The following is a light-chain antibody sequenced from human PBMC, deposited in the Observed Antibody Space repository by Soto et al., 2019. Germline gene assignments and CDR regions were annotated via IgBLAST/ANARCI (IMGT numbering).Light chain of an antibody. CDR1: QSVSSSY. J-gene: IGKJ1*01. CDR3: QQYGRSPST. CDR2: GAS. V-gene: IGKV3-20*01. Sequence: EIVLTQSPGTLSLSPGERATLSCRASQSVSSSYLAWYQQKPGQGPRLLIYGASSRATGMPDRFSGSGSGTDFILTISRLEPEDFAVFYCQQYGRSPSTFGQGTKVEIK.